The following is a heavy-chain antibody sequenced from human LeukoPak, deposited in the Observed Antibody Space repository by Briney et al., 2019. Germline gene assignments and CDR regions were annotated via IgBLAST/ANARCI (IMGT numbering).Heavy chain of an antibody. D-gene: IGHD3-22*01. J-gene: IGHJ4*02. CDR3: AREGSSFDSSGFFRGY. Sequence: PGGSLRLSCAASGFTFRNYAMNWVRQAPGKGLEWVSYISPSGSTIYYADSVKGRFTISRDNAKNSLYLQMNSLRAEDTAVYYCAREGSSFDSSGFFRGYWGQGTLVTVSS. CDR1: GFTFRNYA. V-gene: IGHV3-48*03. CDR2: ISPSGSTI.